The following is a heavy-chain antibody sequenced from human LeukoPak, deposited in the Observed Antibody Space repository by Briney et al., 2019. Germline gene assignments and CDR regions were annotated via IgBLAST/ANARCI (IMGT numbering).Heavy chain of an antibody. V-gene: IGHV3-30-3*01. D-gene: IGHD2-21*01. J-gene: IGHJ4*02. CDR2: ISYDGYDK. CDR1: GFTFNDYA. Sequence: GGSLRLSCAASGFTFNDYAMYWVRQAPGKGLEWVTLISYDGYDKSYADSVRGRFTISRDNSRNTLYLQMDSLRSEDTAVYYCARDFFPVVDSTWYEIGYWGQGTLVTVSS. CDR3: ARDFFPVVDSTWYEIGY.